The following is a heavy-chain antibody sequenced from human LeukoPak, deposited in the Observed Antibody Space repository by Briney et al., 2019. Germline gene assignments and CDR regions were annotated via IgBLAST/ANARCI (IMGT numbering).Heavy chain of an antibody. CDR1: GFTLTYAW. Sequence: GGSLRLSCAVSGFTLTYAWMNWVRQAPGKGLEWVGRIKSKTDGGTTDYAAPVKARFTISRDDSKTTLYLQMNSLKTEDTAVYYCTTRLVDIWGQGTMVTVSS. V-gene: IGHV3-15*01. J-gene: IGHJ3*02. CDR3: TTRLVDI. CDR2: IKSKTDGGTT.